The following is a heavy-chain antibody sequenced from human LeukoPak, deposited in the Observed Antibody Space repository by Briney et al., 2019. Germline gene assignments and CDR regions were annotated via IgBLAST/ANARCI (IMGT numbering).Heavy chain of an antibody. J-gene: IGHJ3*02. CDR3: AKSPYDILSHAFDI. D-gene: IGHD3-9*01. V-gene: IGHV3-9*01. CDR2: ISWNSGSI. Sequence: GGSLRLSCAASGFTFDDYAMHWVRQAPGKGLEWVSGISWNSGSIGYADSVKGRFTISRDNAKNSLYLQMNSLRAEDTALYYCAKSPYDILSHAFDIWGQGTMVTVSS. CDR1: GFTFDDYA.